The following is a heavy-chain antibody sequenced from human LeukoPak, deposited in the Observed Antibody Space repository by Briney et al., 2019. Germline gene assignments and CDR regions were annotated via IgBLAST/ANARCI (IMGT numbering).Heavy chain of an antibody. J-gene: IGHJ4*02. V-gene: IGHV3-11*01. CDR3: ARGDSSGAPDY. D-gene: IGHD3-22*01. CDR1: GFTFSDSF. CDR2: ISHSGSNL. Sequence: GGSLRLSRAASGFTFSDSFMNWIRQAPGKGLEWLSYISHSGSNLDYAESVRGRFTISRDNANHSLYLQINSLRAEDTAVYYCARGDSSGAPDYWGQGTLVTVSS.